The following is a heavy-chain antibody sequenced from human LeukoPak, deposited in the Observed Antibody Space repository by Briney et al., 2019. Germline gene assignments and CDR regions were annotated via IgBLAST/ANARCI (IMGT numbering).Heavy chain of an antibody. V-gene: IGHV4-38-2*01. CDR1: HYSISSGDN. D-gene: IGHD5-12*01. CDR2: INYSGST. J-gene: IGHJ4*02. Sequence: SETLSLTCVVSHYSISSGDNWGWIRQPPGKGPEWTGIINYSGSTNYTPSLKSRVTISRDTSKNPFSLQLNSLTAPDTAGHYWAGGACSSAAYGGYVNDYWGQGTLVTVSS. CDR3: AGGACSSAAYGGYVNDY.